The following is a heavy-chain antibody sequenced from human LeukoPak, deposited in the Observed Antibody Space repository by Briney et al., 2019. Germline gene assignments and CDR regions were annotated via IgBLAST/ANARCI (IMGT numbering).Heavy chain of an antibody. V-gene: IGHV3-21*01. CDR2: ISSSSSYI. CDR1: GFTFSSYS. Sequence: GGSLRLSCAASGFTFSSYSMNWVRQAPGKGLEWVSSISSSSSYIYYADSVKGRFTISRDNAKNSLYLQMNSLRAEDTAVHYCARDRQYYDSSGYPSFFDYWGQGTLVTVSS. D-gene: IGHD3-22*01. CDR3: ARDRQYYDSSGYPSFFDY. J-gene: IGHJ4*02.